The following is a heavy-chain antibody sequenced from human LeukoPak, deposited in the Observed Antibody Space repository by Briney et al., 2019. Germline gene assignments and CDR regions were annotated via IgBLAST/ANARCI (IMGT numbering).Heavy chain of an antibody. CDR3: ARWRSDDYFDY. J-gene: IGHJ4*02. CDR2: ISGSGGST. Sequence: GGSLRLSCAASGFTFSSYAMSWVRQAPGKGLEWVSAISGSGGSTYYADSVKGRFTISRDNSKNTLYLQMNSLKADDTAVYYCARWRSDDYFDYWGQGTLVTVSS. V-gene: IGHV3-23*01. CDR1: GFTFSSYA.